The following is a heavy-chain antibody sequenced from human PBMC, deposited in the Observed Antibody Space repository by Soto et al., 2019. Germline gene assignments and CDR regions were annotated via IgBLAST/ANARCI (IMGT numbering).Heavy chain of an antibody. V-gene: IGHV3-23*01. J-gene: IGHJ4*02. D-gene: IGHD3-22*01. CDR1: GFTFENYA. CDR3: AKTLHDSSGYYLGTDY. Sequence: GGSLRLSCTASGFTFENYAMSWVRQLPGKGLEWVSAINGGGTTTFYADSVKGRFTISRDQSKTTIYLQMNSLRAEDTAVYYCAKTLHDSSGYYLGTDYWGQGTLVTVSS. CDR2: INGGGTTT.